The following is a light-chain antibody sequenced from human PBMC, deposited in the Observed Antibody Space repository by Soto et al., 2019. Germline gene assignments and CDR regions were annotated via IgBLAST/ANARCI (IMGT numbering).Light chain of an antibody. CDR1: QIISSY. Sequence: DIQMTQSPSSLSASVGDRVTITCRASQIISSYLNWYQQKPGEAPKLLIYAASRLQSGVPSRFSGSESGTDFTLAISSLQPEDFATYYCQQSYSTPWTFGQGTKVEIK. V-gene: IGKV1-39*01. J-gene: IGKJ1*01. CDR3: QQSYSTPWT. CDR2: AAS.